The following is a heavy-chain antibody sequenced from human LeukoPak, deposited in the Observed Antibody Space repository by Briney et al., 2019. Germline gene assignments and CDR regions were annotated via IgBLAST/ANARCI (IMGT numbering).Heavy chain of an antibody. CDR3: ATEPMGSYGGHAKGFAY. V-gene: IGHV1-69*04. D-gene: IGHD4-23*01. CDR2: IIPIVGRA. Sequence: GASVKVSCKASGCTFSIYGMSWWRQAPGQGLEWMGRIIPIVGRANYAQKLQGRITITADKSTSTAYLELSRLTSEDPAVYSCATEPMGSYGGHAKGFAYWGQGTLVTVSS. J-gene: IGHJ4*02. CDR1: GCTFSIYG.